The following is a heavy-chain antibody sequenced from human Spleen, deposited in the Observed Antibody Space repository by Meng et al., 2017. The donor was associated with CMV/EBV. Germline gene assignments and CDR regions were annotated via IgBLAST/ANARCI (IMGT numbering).Heavy chain of an antibody. CDR2: ISAYNGNT. Sequence: ASVKVSCKASGYTFTSYGISWVRQAPGQGLEWMGWISAYNGNTNYAQKLQGRVTMTTDTSTATAYMELRNLKSDDTAVYYCASGGGQQLFMDDPFDYWGQGTLVTVSS. J-gene: IGHJ4*02. CDR1: GYTFTSYG. D-gene: IGHD6-13*01. CDR3: ASGGGQQLFMDDPFDY. V-gene: IGHV1-18*01.